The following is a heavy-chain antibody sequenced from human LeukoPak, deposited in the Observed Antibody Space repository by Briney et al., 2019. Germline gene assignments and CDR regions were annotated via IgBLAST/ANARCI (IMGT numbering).Heavy chain of an antibody. CDR1: GGTFSSYA. CDR3: ASSRGSSNWFDP. Sequence: ASVKVSYKASGGTFSSYAISWVRQAPGQGLEWMGRIIPILGIANYAQKFQGRVTITADKSTSTAYMELSSLRSEDTAVYYCASSRGSSNWFDPWGQGTLVTVSS. D-gene: IGHD1-26*01. V-gene: IGHV1-69*04. CDR2: IIPILGIA. J-gene: IGHJ5*02.